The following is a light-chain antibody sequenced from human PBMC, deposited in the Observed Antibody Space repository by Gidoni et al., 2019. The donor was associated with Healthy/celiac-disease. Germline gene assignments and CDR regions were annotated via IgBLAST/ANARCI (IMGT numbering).Light chain of an antibody. CDR3: QQSYSNLGT. Sequence: DIQMTPSPSSLSASVGDRVTITCRASQSISSYLNWYQQKPGKAPKLLIYAASSLQSGVPSRFSGSGSGTDFTLTISSLQPEDFATYYCQQSYSNLGTFGQGTKVEIK. V-gene: IGKV1-39*01. CDR2: AAS. CDR1: QSISSY. J-gene: IGKJ1*01.